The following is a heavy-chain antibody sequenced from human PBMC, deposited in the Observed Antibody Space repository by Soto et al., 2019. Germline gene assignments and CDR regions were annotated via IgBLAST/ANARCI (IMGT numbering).Heavy chain of an antibody. Sequence: GGSLRLSCAASGLAFSHAWMSWVRQAPGGGLEWVGRIKKTTGRGATDYAAPVKGRFTISRDDSKNTLYLQMNSLKTEDTAMYYCTRDNILCGAYSWIGYWGQGTLVTVSS. V-gene: IGHV3-15*01. CDR1: GLAFSHAW. CDR2: IKKTTGRGAT. D-gene: IGHD1-26*01. J-gene: IGHJ4*02. CDR3: TRDNILCGAYSWIGY.